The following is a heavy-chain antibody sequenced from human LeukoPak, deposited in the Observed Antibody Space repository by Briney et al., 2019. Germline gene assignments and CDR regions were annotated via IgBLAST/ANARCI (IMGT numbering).Heavy chain of an antibody. J-gene: IGHJ4*02. CDR3: ARCGKLERRPLS. CDR1: GGSISSSNW. CDR2: IYHSGST. D-gene: IGHD5-24*01. V-gene: IGHV4-4*02. Sequence: SETLSLTCAVSGGSISSSNWWSWVRQSPGKGLEWIGEIYHSGSTNYNPSLKSRVTISVDKSKNQFSLKLSSVTAADTAVYYCARCGKLERRPLSWGQGTLVTVSS.